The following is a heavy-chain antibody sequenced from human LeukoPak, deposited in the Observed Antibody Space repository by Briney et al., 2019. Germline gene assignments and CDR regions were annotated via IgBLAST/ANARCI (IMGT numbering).Heavy chain of an antibody. V-gene: IGHV3-74*01. J-gene: IGHJ4*02. Sequence: GGSLRLSWAASGLTISGYWMHWVRQGPGKGLVWVSRINGDASSTSCADSVKGRFTISRDNAKNTLYLQMNSLRAEDTAVYYCAKGDQQLARLFDYWGQGTLVTVSS. CDR1: GLTISGYW. CDR3: AKGDQQLARLFDY. D-gene: IGHD6-13*01. CDR2: INGDASST.